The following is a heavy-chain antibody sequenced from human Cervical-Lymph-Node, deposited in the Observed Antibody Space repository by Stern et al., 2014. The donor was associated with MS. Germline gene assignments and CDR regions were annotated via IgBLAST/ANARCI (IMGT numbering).Heavy chain of an antibody. Sequence: QVQLQESGPGLVKPSETLSLTCRVFGGSIRNHYWTWIRQPPGKGLEWIANIHYSGSTHYNPSLKSRVTMSLDMSKSQVSLRLSSVTAADTAVYYCLAGRAGYPFDYWGQGSQVSVSS. D-gene: IGHD3-9*01. J-gene: IGHJ4*02. V-gene: IGHV4-59*11. CDR1: GGSIRNHY. CDR2: IHYSGST. CDR3: LAGRAGYPFDY.